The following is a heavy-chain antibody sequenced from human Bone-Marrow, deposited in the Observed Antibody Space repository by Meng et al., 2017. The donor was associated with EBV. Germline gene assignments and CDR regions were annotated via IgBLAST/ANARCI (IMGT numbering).Heavy chain of an antibody. Sequence: QVSVTAWAHPSRNLSATCAVSGVSVSSGGHSWSCIRQPPGKGLEWIGYIYHSGSTYYNPSLKSRVTISVDRSKNQFSLKLSSVTAADTAVYYCASSDCSSTSCYPRYWGQGTLVTVSS. V-gene: IGHV4-30-2*01. CDR3: ASSDCSSTSCYPRY. D-gene: IGHD2-2*01. CDR2: IYHSGST. J-gene: IGHJ4*02. CDR1: GVSVSSGGHS.